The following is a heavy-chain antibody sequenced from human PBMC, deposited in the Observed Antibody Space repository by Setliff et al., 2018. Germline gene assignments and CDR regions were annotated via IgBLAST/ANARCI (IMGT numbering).Heavy chain of an antibody. V-gene: IGHV1-3*01. Sequence: VKVSCKASGDTSTTYAIHWVRQAPGQGLEWMGWINAGNGNTKYSQRFQGRVTITRDTSASTVFLELSTLRSEDTAVYYCTRDFLGATASFDIWGQGTMVTVSS. CDR2: INAGNGNT. J-gene: IGHJ3*02. CDR1: GDTSTTYA. D-gene: IGHD3-3*01. CDR3: TRDFLGATASFDI.